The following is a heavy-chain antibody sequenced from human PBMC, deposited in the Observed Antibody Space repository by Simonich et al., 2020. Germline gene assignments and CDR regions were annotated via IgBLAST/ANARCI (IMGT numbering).Heavy chain of an antibody. CDR1: GFSLSTSGVG. CDR2: IYCNDDK. CDR3: AHRRGFFDY. Sequence: QITLKESGPTLVKPTQTLTLTCTFSGFSLSTSGVGVGCIRQPPGKALEWLAIIYCNDDKRYSPSLKSRLTITKDTSKNQVVLTMTNMDPVDTATYYCAHRRGFFDYWGQGTLVTVSS. J-gene: IGHJ4*02. V-gene: IGHV2-5*01.